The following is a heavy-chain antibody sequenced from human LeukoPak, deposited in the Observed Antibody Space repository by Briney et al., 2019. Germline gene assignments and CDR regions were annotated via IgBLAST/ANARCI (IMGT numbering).Heavy chain of an antibody. D-gene: IGHD3-22*01. CDR3: ARETDDSSGYYYIYSAG. V-gene: IGHV4-61*02. CDR2: IYTSGST. CDR1: GGSISSGSYY. Sequence: SETLSLTCTVSGGSISSGSYYWSWIRQPAGKGLEWIGRIYTSGSTNYNPSLKSRVTISVDTSKNQFSLKLSSVTAADTAVYYCARETDDSSGYYYIYSAGWGQGSLVTVSS. J-gene: IGHJ1*01.